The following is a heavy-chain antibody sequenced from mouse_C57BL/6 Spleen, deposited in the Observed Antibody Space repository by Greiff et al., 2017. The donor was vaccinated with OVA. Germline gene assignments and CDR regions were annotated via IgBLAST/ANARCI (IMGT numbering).Heavy chain of an antibody. CDR3: ARSGSSGYVDY. J-gene: IGHJ2*01. D-gene: IGHD3-2*02. CDR1: GYTFTSYW. Sequence: QVQLKQPGAELVMPGASVKLSCKPSGYTFTSYWMHWVKQRPGQGLEWIGEIDPSDSYTNYNQKFKGKSTLTVDKSSSTAYMQLSSLTSEDSAVYYCARSGSSGYVDYWGQGTTLTVSS. CDR2: IDPSDSYT. V-gene: IGHV1-69*01.